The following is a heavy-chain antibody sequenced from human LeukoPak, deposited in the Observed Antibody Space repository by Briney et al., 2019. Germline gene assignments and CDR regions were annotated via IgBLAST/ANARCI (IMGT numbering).Heavy chain of an antibody. D-gene: IGHD6-19*01. CDR2: LHYTGST. CDR1: GGSIRSSSYN. J-gene: IGHJ5*02. Sequence: SETLSLTCTVSGGSIRSSSYNWGWIRQPPGKGLEWIGSLHYTGSTYYNPSLKSRVTISVDTSKNQFSLKLSSVTAADTAVYYCAREDIAVAGTTTWGQGTLVTVSS. CDR3: AREDIAVAGTTT. V-gene: IGHV4-39*07.